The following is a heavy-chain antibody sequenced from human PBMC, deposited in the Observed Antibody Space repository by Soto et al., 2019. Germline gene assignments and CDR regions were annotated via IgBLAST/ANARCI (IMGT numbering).Heavy chain of an antibody. CDR2: ISSSGSTI. CDR3: ARDRGGGYFDY. V-gene: IGHV3-48*03. D-gene: IGHD3-10*01. J-gene: IGHJ4*02. Sequence: PGGSLRLSCAASGFTFSSYEMNWVRQAPGKGLEWVSYISSSGSTIYYADSVKGRFTISRDNAKNSLYLQMNSLRAEDTAVYYCARDRGGGYFDYWGQGTLVTVSS. CDR1: GFTFSSYE.